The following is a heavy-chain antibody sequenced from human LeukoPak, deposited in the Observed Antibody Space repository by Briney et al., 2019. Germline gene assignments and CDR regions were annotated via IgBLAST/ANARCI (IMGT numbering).Heavy chain of an antibody. CDR2: ISYDGSNK. J-gene: IGHJ4*02. CDR1: RFIFSTFG. D-gene: IGHD3-10*01. V-gene: IGHV3-30*18. CDR3: AKDQTSFDYYGSGSYLDY. Sequence: PGGSLRLSCAASRFIFSTFGMHWVRQAPGKGLEWVAVISYDGSNKHYADSVKGRFIISRDTSKNTLYLQMNSLRPEDTAVYYCAKDQTSFDYYGSGSYLDYWGQGTLVTVSS.